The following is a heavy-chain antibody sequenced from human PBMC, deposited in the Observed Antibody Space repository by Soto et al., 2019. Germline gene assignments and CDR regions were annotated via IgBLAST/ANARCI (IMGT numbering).Heavy chain of an antibody. CDR3: ARDPRTGTTHPSPIDY. Sequence: ASVKVSCKASGYTFTSYGISWVRQAPGQGLEWMGWISAYNGNTNYAQKLQGRVTMTTDTSTSTAYMELRSLRSDDTAVYYCARDPRTGTTHPSPIDYWGQGXLVTVSS. J-gene: IGHJ4*02. V-gene: IGHV1-18*04. CDR2: ISAYNGNT. CDR1: GYTFTSYG. D-gene: IGHD1-1*01.